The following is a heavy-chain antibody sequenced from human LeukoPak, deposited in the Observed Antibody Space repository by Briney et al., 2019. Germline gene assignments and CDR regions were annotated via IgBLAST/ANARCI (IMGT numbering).Heavy chain of an antibody. D-gene: IGHD1-26*01. V-gene: IGHV3-15*01. CDR2: IQSLIDGGTV. Sequence: PGGSLRLSCAASGFNFINAWMSWVRQAPGKGLEWVGRIQSLIDGGTVDYAAPVKGRFTVSRDDPKKTLYLQMNSLNTEDTAVYYCATQVGASYWYFDLWGRGTLVTVSS. CDR1: GFNFINAW. CDR3: ATQVGASYWYFDL. J-gene: IGHJ2*01.